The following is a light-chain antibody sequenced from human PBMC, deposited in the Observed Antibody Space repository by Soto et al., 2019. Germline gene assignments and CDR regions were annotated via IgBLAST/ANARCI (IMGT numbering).Light chain of an antibody. CDR2: AAT. CDR1: ESVGNW. CDR3: RQANSFPLS. V-gene: IGKV1D-12*01. Sequence: DIQMTQSPSSLSASVGDRITITCRAHESVGNWLAWYQQKPGKAPKLLIYAATTLQSGLPSRFSRSRSGTVFSLTVSSLQPKDFATYYCRQANSFPLSFGGGTKVDIK. J-gene: IGKJ4*01.